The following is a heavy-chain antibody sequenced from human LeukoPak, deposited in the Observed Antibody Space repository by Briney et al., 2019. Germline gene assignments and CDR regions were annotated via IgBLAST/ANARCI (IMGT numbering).Heavy chain of an antibody. V-gene: IGHV3-49*04. J-gene: IGHJ4*02. CDR2: IRSKAYGGTT. CDR1: GFTFGDYA. CDR3: TRIDKDDSSGYWVSYFDY. Sequence: GGSLRLSCTASGFTFGDYAMSWVRQAPGEGLERVGFIRSKAYGGTTEYAASVKGRFTISRDDSKSIAYLQMNSLKTEDTAVYYCTRIDKDDSSGYWVSYFDYWGQGTLVTVSS. D-gene: IGHD3-22*01.